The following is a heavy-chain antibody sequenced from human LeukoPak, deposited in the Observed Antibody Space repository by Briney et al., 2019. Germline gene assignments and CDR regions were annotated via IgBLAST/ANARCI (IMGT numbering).Heavy chain of an antibody. Sequence: GGSLRLSCAASGFTFSSYWVLWVRQAPGMGLVWVSRINTDGSSTSYADSVKGRFTVSRDNADNTMFLQMNSVRDEDTAVYYCATKQWLAPPPDSWGQGTPVTVSS. CDR3: ATKQWLAPPPDS. CDR2: INTDGSST. D-gene: IGHD6-19*01. V-gene: IGHV3-74*01. CDR1: GFTFSSYW. J-gene: IGHJ4*02.